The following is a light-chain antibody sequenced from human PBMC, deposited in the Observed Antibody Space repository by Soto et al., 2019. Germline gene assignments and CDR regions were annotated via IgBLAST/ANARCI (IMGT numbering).Light chain of an antibody. J-gene: IGKJ4*01. Sequence: IQLTQSPSSLSASVGDRVTITCRASQDIAIYLAWYQQKPGEAPKLLIYAASTLYGGVPSRFSGSGSGTDFALTITSLQAEDFETYYCQQLRMYPSTLGGGTKVDIK. CDR2: AAS. CDR1: QDIAIY. V-gene: IGKV1-9*01. CDR3: QQLRMYPST.